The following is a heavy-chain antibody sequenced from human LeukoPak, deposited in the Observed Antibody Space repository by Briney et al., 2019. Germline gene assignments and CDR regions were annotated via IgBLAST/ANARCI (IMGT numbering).Heavy chain of an antibody. CDR2: INQDGRAK. J-gene: IGHJ4*02. Sequence: GGSLRLSCAASGFTFGNSWMSWVRQAPGKGMEWVANINQDGRAKNYVDCVKGRFTSYRDNEKSSLYLQMNSLRAEDTAVYYCARSARWGQGTLVTVSS. CDR1: GFTFGNSW. V-gene: IGHV3-7*01. CDR3: ARSAR.